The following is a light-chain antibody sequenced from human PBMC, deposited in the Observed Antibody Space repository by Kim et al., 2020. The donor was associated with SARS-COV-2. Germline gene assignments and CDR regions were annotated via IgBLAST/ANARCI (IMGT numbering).Light chain of an antibody. CDR1: KIGSKS. CDR3: QVWDSSSDLLYV. CDR2: YDS. J-gene: IGLJ1*01. V-gene: IGLV3-21*04. Sequence: PRKRARITCGGNKIGSKSVHWYQQKPGQAPVLVIYYDSDRPPGIPERFSCSNSGNTATLTISRVEAGDEADYYCQVWDSSSDLLYVFGTGTKVTVL.